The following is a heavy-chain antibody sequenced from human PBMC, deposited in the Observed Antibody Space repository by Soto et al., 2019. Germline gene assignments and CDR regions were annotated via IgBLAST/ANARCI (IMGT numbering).Heavy chain of an antibody. CDR3: ARATVVAATLPHWFDP. Sequence: QVQLQQWGAGLLKPSETMSVTCAVYGGSFRGYYWNWIRQPPGKGLEWIGEINHSGSTNYNPSLKSRVTISVDTSKNQFSLKLSSVTAADPAVYYCARATVVAATLPHWFDPWGQGTLVTVSS. CDR1: GGSFRGYY. J-gene: IGHJ5*02. V-gene: IGHV4-34*01. D-gene: IGHD2-15*01. CDR2: INHSGST.